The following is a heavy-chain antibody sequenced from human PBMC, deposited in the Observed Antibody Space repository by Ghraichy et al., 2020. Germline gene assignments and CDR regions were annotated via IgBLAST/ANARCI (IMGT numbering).Heavy chain of an antibody. CDR1: GFTFSSYS. Sequence: GGSLRLSCAASGFTFSSYSMNWVRQAPGKGLEWVSSISSSSSYIYYADSVKGRFTISRDNAKNSLYLQMNSLRAEDTAVYYCAREKGYEAHYDIGVGGNNYYYYGMDVWGQGTTVTVSS. D-gene: IGHD3-9*01. CDR2: ISSSSSYI. J-gene: IGHJ6*02. V-gene: IGHV3-21*01. CDR3: AREKGYEAHYDIGVGGNNYYYYGMDV.